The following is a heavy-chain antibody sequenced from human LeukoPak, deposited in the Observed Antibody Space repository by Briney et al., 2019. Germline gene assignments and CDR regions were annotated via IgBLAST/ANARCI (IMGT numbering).Heavy chain of an antibody. V-gene: IGHV4-38-2*02. J-gene: IGHJ4*02. CDR1: GYSISSGYY. D-gene: IGHD2/OR15-2a*01. CDR3: ARHRILDY. CDR2: IYHSGST. Sequence: SETLSLTCTVSGYSISSGYYWGWIRQPPGKGLEWIGSIYHSGSTYYNPSLKSRVTISVDTSKNQFSLKLSSVTAADTAVYYCARHRILDYWGQGTLVTVSS.